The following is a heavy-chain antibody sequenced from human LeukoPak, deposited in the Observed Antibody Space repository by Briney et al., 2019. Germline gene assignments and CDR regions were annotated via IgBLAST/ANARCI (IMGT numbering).Heavy chain of an antibody. D-gene: IGHD6-13*01. CDR3: ARDMGSSWPHHAFDI. CDR1: GFTFSSYA. J-gene: IGHJ3*02. CDR2: ISSSSSYI. V-gene: IGHV3-21*01. Sequence: SGGSLRLSCAASGFTFSSYAMSWVRQAPGKGLEWVSSISSSSSYIYYADSVKGRFTISRDNAKNSLYLQMNSLRAEDTAVYYCARDMGSSWPHHAFDIWGQGTMVTVSS.